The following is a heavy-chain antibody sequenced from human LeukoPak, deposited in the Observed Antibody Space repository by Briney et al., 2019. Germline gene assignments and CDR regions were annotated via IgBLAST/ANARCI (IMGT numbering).Heavy chain of an antibody. V-gene: IGHV1-69*05. CDR1: GGTFSSYA. D-gene: IGHD3-3*01. J-gene: IGHJ3*02. CDR2: IITIFGTA. Sequence: ASVKVSCKASGGTFSSYAISWVRQAPGQGLEWMGGIITIFGTANYAQKFQGRVTITTDESTSTAYMELSSLRSEDTAVYYCARDRALRFLEWLFDAFDIWGQGTMVTVSS. CDR3: ARDRALRFLEWLFDAFDI.